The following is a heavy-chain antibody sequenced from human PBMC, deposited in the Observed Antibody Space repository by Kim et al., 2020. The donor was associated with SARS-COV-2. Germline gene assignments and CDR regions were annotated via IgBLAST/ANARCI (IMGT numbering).Heavy chain of an antibody. CDR3: ARGGNMVRGVRNWFDP. V-gene: IGHV4-34*01. CDR1: GGSFSGYY. D-gene: IGHD3-10*01. J-gene: IGHJ5*02. CDR2: INHSGST. Sequence: SETLSLTCAVYGGSFSGYYWSWIRQPPGKGLEWIGEINHSGSTNYNPSLKSRVTISVDTSKNQFSLKLSSVTAADTAVYYCARGGNMVRGVRNWFDPWGQGTLVTVSS.